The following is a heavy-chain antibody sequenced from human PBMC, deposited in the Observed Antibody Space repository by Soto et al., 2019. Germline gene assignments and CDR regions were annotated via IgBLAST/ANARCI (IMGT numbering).Heavy chain of an antibody. CDR3: AKGSLTTGD. J-gene: IGHJ4*02. Sequence: PGGSLRLSCAGSGFTFSSVAMTWVRQAPGKGLEWVSSISGSGDSTYYADSVKGRFTISRDNSKNTLYLQMNSLRAEDTAVYYCAKGSLTTGDWGQGTLVTVSS. CDR2: ISGSGDST. D-gene: IGHD1-26*01. V-gene: IGHV3-23*01. CDR1: GFTFSSVA.